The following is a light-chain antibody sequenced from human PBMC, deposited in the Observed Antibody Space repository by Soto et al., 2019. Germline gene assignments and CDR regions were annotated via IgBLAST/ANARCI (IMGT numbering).Light chain of an antibody. CDR2: GAS. Sequence: DIQMTQSPSSLSASVGDRVTITCRASQSISSYLNWYQQKPGKAPKLLIYGASSLQSGVPSRFSGSGSGTDFTLTISSPQPEDFATYYCQQGYSTPPTFGGGTKVEIK. CDR3: QQGYSTPPT. V-gene: IGKV1-39*01. J-gene: IGKJ4*01. CDR1: QSISSY.